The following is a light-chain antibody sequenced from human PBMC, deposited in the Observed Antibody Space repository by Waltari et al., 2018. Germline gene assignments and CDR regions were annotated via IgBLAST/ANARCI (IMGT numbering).Light chain of an antibody. CDR3: QQRSNWPPRIT. Sequence: EIVLTQSPATLSLSPGERATLSCRASQSVSSYLAWYQQKPGQAPRLLIYDASNRATCIPARFSGSGSGTDFTLTISSLEPEDFAVYYCQQRSNWPPRITFGPGTKVDIK. J-gene: IGKJ3*01. CDR2: DAS. CDR1: QSVSSY. V-gene: IGKV3-11*01.